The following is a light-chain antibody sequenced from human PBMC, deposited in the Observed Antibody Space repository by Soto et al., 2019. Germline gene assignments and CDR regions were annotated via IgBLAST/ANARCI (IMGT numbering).Light chain of an antibody. V-gene: IGKV3-15*01. CDR3: QQYGNAPIT. CDR1: QSVTSN. J-gene: IGKJ5*01. CDR2: DAS. Sequence: EVVMTQSPATLSVSPGERATLSCRASQSVTSNYLAWYQQKPGQAPRLLIYDASTRATGIPARYSGSGSGTEFNFTISSLQSEDFAVYYCQQYGNAPITFGQGTRLEIK.